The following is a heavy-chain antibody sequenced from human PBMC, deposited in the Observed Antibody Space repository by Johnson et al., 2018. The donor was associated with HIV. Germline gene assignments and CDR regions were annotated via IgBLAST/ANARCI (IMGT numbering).Heavy chain of an antibody. D-gene: IGHD1-14*01. V-gene: IGHV3-20*04. CDR1: GFTFADYG. CDR2: INWNGGST. J-gene: IGHJ3*02. CDR3: AREGQEPPVQKDAFDI. Sequence: MLLVESGGGLVQPGRSLRLSCAASGFTFADYGMSWVRQAPGKGLEWVSGINWNGGSTGYADSVKGRFTISRDNAKNSLYLQMNSLRAEDTALYYCAREGQEPPVQKDAFDIWGQGTMVTVSS.